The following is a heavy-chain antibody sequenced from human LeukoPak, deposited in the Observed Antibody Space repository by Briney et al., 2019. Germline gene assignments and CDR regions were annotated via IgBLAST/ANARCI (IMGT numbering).Heavy chain of an antibody. CDR3: ARDSSGRYYYYYYGMDV. J-gene: IGHJ6*02. V-gene: IGHV1-69*13. Sequence: SVKVSCKASGYTFTSYGISWVRQAPGQGLEWMGGIIPIFGTANYAQKFQGRVTITADESTSTAYMELSSLRSEDTAVYYCARDSSGRYYYYYYGMDVWGQGTTVTVSS. CDR1: GYTFTSYG. CDR2: IIPIFGTA. D-gene: IGHD3-22*01.